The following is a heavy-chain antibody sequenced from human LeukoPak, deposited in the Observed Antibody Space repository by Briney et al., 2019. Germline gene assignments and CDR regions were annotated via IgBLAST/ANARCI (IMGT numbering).Heavy chain of an antibody. Sequence: GGSLRLSCAASGFTFSSYSMNWVRQAPGKGLEWVSYISSSSSTIYYADSVKGRFTISRDNAKNSLYLQMKSLRAEDTAVYYCARDEPYYDILTGYYMALDYWGQGTLVTVSS. D-gene: IGHD3-9*01. CDR3: ARDEPYYDILTGYYMALDY. V-gene: IGHV3-48*01. J-gene: IGHJ4*02. CDR1: GFTFSSYS. CDR2: ISSSSSTI.